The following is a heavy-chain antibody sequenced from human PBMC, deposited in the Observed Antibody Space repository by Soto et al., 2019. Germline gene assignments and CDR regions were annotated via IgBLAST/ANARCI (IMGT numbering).Heavy chain of an antibody. CDR3: ARPNDDSGAPHY. D-gene: IGHD2-15*01. J-gene: IGHJ4*02. CDR1: GGTFSGYY. Sequence: QVQLQQWGAGLLKPSETLSLTCAVYGGTFSGYYWSWIRQRPGQGLEWIGEIDHTGTTYYNPTLKSRVTMSVHTSKKQFSLNLGSVTAADTAVYYCARPNDDSGAPHYWGQGTLVTVSS. V-gene: IGHV4-34*01. CDR2: IDHTGTT.